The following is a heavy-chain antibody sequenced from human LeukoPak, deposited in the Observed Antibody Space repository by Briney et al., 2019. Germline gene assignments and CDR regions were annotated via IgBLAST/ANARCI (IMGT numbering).Heavy chain of an antibody. D-gene: IGHD3-3*01. Sequence: GALRLSCAASGFTFSSYAMSWVRQAPGKGLEWVSAISGSGGSTYYADSVKDRFTISRDNSKNTLYLQMNSLRAEDTAVYYCAKGDNVLRFLEWFGPRDAFDIWGQGTMVTVSS. V-gene: IGHV3-23*01. CDR3: AKGDNVLRFLEWFGPRDAFDI. CDR2: ISGSGGST. CDR1: GFTFSSYA. J-gene: IGHJ3*02.